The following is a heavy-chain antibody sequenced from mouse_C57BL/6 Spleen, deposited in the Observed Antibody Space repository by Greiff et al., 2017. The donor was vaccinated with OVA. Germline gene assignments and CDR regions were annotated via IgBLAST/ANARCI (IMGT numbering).Heavy chain of an antibody. CDR2: IHPNSGST. D-gene: IGHD1-1*02. J-gene: IGHJ4*01. CDR1: GYTFTSYW. Sequence: VQLQQPGAELVKPGASVKLSCKASGYTFTSYWMHWVKQRPGQGLEWIGMIHPNSGSTNYNEKFKSKATLTVDKSSSTAYMQLSSLTSEDSAVDYCARRVAYYYAMDYWGQGTSVTVSS. CDR3: ARRVAYYYAMDY. V-gene: IGHV1-64*01.